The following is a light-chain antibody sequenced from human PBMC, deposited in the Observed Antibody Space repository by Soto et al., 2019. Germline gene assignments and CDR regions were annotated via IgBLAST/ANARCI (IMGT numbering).Light chain of an antibody. J-gene: IGKJ4*01. CDR1: QSVLYSSNNKNY. CDR2: WAS. V-gene: IGKV4-1*01. Sequence: DIVMTQSPDSLAVSLGERATINCKSSQSVLYSSNNKNYLAWYQQKPGQPPKLLIYWASTRESVVPDRFSGSGSGTDFTLTISSLQAEDVAVYYCQQYYSTPLPFGGWTKVEIK. CDR3: QQYYSTPLP.